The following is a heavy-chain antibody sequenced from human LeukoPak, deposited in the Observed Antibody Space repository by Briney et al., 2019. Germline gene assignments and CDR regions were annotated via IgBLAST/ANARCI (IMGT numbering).Heavy chain of an antibody. Sequence: SETLSLTCTVSGGSISSYYWSWIRQPPGKGLEWIGYIYYSGSTKYNPSLNSRVTISVDTSKNQFSLKLSSATAADTALYYCARDQYTYGPNDYWGQGTLVTVSS. V-gene: IGHV4-59*01. CDR2: IYYSGST. CDR3: ARDQYTYGPNDY. J-gene: IGHJ4*02. CDR1: GGSISSYY. D-gene: IGHD5-18*01.